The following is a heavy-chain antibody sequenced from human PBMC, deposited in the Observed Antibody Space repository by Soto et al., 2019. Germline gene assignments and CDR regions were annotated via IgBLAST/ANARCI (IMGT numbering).Heavy chain of an antibody. D-gene: IGHD5-12*01. V-gene: IGHV4-59*08. CDR1: GGSISSYY. Sequence: SETLSLTCTVSGGSISSYYWSWIRQPPGKGLEWIGYIYYSGSTNYNPSLKSRVTISVDTSKNQFSLKLSSVTAADTAVYYCARHVGTIYFDYWGQGTLVTVSS. CDR3: ARHVGTIYFDY. CDR2: IYYSGST. J-gene: IGHJ4*02.